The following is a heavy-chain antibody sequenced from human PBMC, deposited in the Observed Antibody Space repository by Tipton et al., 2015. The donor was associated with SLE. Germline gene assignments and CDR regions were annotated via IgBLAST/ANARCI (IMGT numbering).Heavy chain of an antibody. CDR2: VFYNGET. D-gene: IGHD6-6*01. Sequence: TLSLTCTVSRGSISSYYWSWIRQPPGQGLEWIGHVFYNGETNYNPSLKGRVAISLDTSMKQFSLNLMSVTAADTAVYYCARGIVAAFYYWGRGTLVTVSS. CDR3: ARGIVAAFYY. CDR1: RGSISSYY. J-gene: IGHJ4*02. V-gene: IGHV4-59*12.